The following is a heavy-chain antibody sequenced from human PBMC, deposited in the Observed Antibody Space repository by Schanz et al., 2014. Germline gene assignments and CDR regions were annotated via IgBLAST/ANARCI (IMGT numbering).Heavy chain of an antibody. Sequence: EVQLVESGGGVVRPGGSLRLSCVVSGFTFRSYNMNWVRQAPGKGLEWVSSISRNSTYIYYADSVKGRFSISRDNGETSVYLQINSLRVEDTAVYYCARFLARYQYYGVDVWGQGTTVIVSS. CDR3: ARFLARYQYYGVDV. CDR1: GFTFRSYN. J-gene: IGHJ6*02. V-gene: IGHV3-21*04. CDR2: ISRNSTYI. D-gene: IGHD3-3*01.